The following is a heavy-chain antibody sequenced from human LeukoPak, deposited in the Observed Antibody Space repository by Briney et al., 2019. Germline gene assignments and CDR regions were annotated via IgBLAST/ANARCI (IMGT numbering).Heavy chain of an antibody. CDR2: IYTSGST. CDR3: ARASSDYYDSSGYYPNWFDP. D-gene: IGHD3-22*01. CDR1: GGSISSGSYY. V-gene: IGHV4-61*02. Sequence: SETLSLTCTVSGGSISSGSYYWSWIRQPAGKGLEWIGRIYTSGSTNYNPSLKSRVTISVDTSKNQFSLKLSSVTAADTAVYYCARASSDYYDSSGYYPNWFDPWGQGTLVTVSS. J-gene: IGHJ5*02.